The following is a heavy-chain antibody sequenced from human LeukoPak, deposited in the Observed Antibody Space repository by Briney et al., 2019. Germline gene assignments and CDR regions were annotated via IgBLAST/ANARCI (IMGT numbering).Heavy chain of an antibody. J-gene: IGHJ6*02. Sequence: GASVKVSCKASGYTFTSYGISWGRQAPGQGLEWMGWISANNGNTNYVQKLQGRVTMTTDTSTSTAYMELRSLRYDDTAVYHCARDATAMVPLQGGMDVWGQGTTVTVSS. D-gene: IGHD5-18*01. CDR1: GYTFTSYG. CDR3: ARDATAMVPLQGGMDV. CDR2: ISANNGNT. V-gene: IGHV1-18*01.